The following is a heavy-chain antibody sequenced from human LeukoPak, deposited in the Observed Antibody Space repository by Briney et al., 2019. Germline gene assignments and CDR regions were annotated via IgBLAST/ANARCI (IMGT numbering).Heavy chain of an antibody. CDR3: ARGRGYSYGYDY. CDR1: GFTSSSYS. D-gene: IGHD5-18*01. J-gene: IGHJ4*02. Sequence: GGSLRLSCAASGFTSSSYSMNWVRQAPGKGLEWVSSISSSSSYIYYADSVKGRFTISRDNAKNSLYLQMNSLRAEDTAVYYCARGRGYSYGYDYWGQGTLVTVSS. CDR2: ISSSSSYI. V-gene: IGHV3-21*01.